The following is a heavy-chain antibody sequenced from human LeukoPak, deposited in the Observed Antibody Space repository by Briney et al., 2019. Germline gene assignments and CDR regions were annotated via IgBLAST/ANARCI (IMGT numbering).Heavy chain of an antibody. Sequence: SETLSLTCAVYGGSFSGYYWSWIRQPPGKGLEWIGEINHSGSTNYNPSLKSRVTISVDTSKNQFSLKLSSVTAADTAVYYCARFCYGDYCFDYWGQGTLVTVSS. CDR3: ARFCYGDYCFDY. J-gene: IGHJ4*02. CDR2: INHSGST. V-gene: IGHV4-34*01. D-gene: IGHD4-17*01. CDR1: GGSFSGYY.